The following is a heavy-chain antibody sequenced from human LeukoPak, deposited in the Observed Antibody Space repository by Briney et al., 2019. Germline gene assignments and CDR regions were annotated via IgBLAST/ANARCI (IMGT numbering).Heavy chain of an antibody. J-gene: IGHJ6*02. CDR1: GDSISENC. CDR3: GRVEGISLPDV. Sequence: SETLSLTCTVSGDSISENCWSWIRQPAGRELEYIGRMCPRGGLDYNPSLKSRVTLSRDTSKNQISLKLTSLTAADTAVHYCGRVEGISLPDVWGQGTTVTVSS. V-gene: IGHV4-4*07. D-gene: IGHD6-13*01. CDR2: MCPRGGL.